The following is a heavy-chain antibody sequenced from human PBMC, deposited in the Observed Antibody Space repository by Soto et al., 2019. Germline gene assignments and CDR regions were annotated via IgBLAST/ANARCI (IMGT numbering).Heavy chain of an antibody. D-gene: IGHD6-19*01. CDR1: GFTFSDYA. CDR2: VSHDGGNT. Sequence: VQLVESGGGLVQPGRSLRLSCAASGFTFSDYAMHWVRQAPGKGLEWVAVVSHDGGNTHYADSVKGRFTISRDSSKNTVSLEMTSVRAEDTAVYCCAKGGRQWLVTSDFNYWGQGALVTVSS. J-gene: IGHJ4*02. CDR3: AKGGRQWLVTSDFNY. V-gene: IGHV3-30*18.